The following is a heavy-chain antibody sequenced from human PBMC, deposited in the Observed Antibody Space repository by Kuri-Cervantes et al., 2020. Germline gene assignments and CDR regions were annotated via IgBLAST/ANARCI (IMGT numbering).Heavy chain of an antibody. D-gene: IGHD3-22*01. CDR1: GFTFSSYA. Sequence: ETLSLTCAASGFTFSSYAMSWVRQAPGKGLEWVSAISGSGGSTYYADSVKGRFTISRDNAKNSLYLQMNSLRVEDTALFYCTRDDYHDSSGFYMDVWGKGTTVTVSS. CDR2: ISGSGGST. J-gene: IGHJ6*03. CDR3: TRDDYHDSSGFYMDV. V-gene: IGHV3-23*01.